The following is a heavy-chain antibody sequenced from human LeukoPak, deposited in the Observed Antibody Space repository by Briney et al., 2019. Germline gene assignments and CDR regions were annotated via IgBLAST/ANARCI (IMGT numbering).Heavy chain of an antibody. CDR1: GGSISSSSYY. CDR3: ARLEGSSGSEAFDI. D-gene: IGHD3-22*01. CDR2: IYYSGST. V-gene: IGHV4-39*01. J-gene: IGHJ3*02. Sequence: SETLSLTCTVSGGSISSSSYYWGWIRQPPGKGLEWIGSIYYSGSTYYNPSLKSRVTISVDTSKNQFSLKLSSVTAADTAVYYCARLEGSSGSEAFDIWGQGTMVTVSA.